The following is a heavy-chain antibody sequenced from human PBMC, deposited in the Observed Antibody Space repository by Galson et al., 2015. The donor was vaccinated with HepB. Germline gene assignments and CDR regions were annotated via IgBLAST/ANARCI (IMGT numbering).Heavy chain of an antibody. D-gene: IGHD4-17*01. CDR2: FDPEDGET. J-gene: IGHJ4*02. CDR3: ATNPTHGDSYYY. Sequence: SVKVSCKVSGYTLTELSMHWVRQAPGKGLEWMGGFDPEDGETICAQKFQGRVTMTEDTSTDTAYMELSSLRSEDTAVYYCATNPTHGDSYYYWGQGTLVTVSS. CDR1: GYTLTELS. V-gene: IGHV1-24*01.